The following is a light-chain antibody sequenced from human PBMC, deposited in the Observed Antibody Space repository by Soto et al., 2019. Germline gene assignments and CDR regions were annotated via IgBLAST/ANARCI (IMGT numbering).Light chain of an antibody. CDR3: QQLNSYPL. J-gene: IGKJ3*01. CDR1: QGISSY. CDR2: AAS. V-gene: IGKV1-9*01. Sequence: QLTQSPSSLSASVGDRVTITCRASQGISSYLAWYQQKPGKAPMLLISAASTLQSGVPSRFSGSVSVTDFTLTISSLQPEDFATYYCQQLNSYPLFGPGTKVDIK.